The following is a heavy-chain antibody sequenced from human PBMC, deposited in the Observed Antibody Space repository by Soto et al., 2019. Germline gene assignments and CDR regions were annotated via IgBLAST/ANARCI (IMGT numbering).Heavy chain of an antibody. CDR1: GFTFSTYG. CDR2: ISYDGNKK. J-gene: IGHJ4*02. CDR3: AKGLSVDSSSGYLHYFHY. Sequence: QVQLVESGGGVVQPGRSLRLSCAASGFTFSTYGMHWVRQAPGRGPEWVATISYDGNKKCSADSVKGRFTISRDNSNNTLYLQMNSLRAEDTAVYHCAKGLSVDSSSGYLHYFHYWGQGALVTVSS. V-gene: IGHV3-30*18. D-gene: IGHD6-13*01.